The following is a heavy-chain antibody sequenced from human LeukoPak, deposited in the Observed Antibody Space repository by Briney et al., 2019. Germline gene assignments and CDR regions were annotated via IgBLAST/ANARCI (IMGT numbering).Heavy chain of an antibody. CDR3: ARDSYCSSTSCYTWDV. V-gene: IGHV3-30*02. Sequence: GGSLRLSCAASGFTFSSYGMHWVRQAPGKGLEWVAFIHFDGSNKYYADSVKGRFTISRDNSRNTLYLQMNSLRADDTAVYYCARDSYCSSTSCYTWDVWGKGTTVTVSS. CDR2: IHFDGSNK. CDR1: GFTFSSYG. D-gene: IGHD2-2*02. J-gene: IGHJ6*04.